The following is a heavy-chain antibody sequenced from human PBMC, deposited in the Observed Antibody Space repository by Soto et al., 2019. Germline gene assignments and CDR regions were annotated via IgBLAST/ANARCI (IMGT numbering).Heavy chain of an antibody. V-gene: IGHV3-7*02. CDR3: ARAVRSGSYPYYYYGMDV. D-gene: IGHD3-10*01. CDR2: IKEDGTEI. Sequence: GGSLRLSCAASGFTFSNSWMSWVRQAPGKGLEWVANIKEDGTEIHYVDSVKGRFSISRDNAKNTLYLQMNSLRAEDTAVYYCARAVRSGSYPYYYYGMDVWGQGT. J-gene: IGHJ6*02. CDR1: GFTFSNSW.